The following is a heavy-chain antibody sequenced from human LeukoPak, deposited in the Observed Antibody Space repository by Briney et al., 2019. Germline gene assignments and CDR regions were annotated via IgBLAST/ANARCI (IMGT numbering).Heavy chain of an antibody. D-gene: IGHD7-27*01. CDR2: FDPEDGET. Sequence: ASVKVSCKVSGYTLTELSMHWVRQAPGQGLEWMGGFDPEDGETIYAQKFQGRVTMTEETSTDTAYMELSRLRSEDTAVYYCATPFPWGAYAFDIWGQGTMVTVSS. J-gene: IGHJ3*02. CDR1: GYTLTELS. V-gene: IGHV1-24*01. CDR3: ATPFPWGAYAFDI.